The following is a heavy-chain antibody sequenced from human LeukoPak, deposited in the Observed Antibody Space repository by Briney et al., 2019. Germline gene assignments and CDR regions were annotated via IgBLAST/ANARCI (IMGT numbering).Heavy chain of an antibody. Sequence: GGSLRLSCAASGFTFSSYGMHWVRQAPGKGLEWVAVISYDGSNKYYADSVKGRFTISRDNSKNTLYLQMNSLRAEDTALYYCARGRGGDYVPSRFDYWGQGTLVTVSS. D-gene: IGHD4-17*01. CDR3: ARGRGGDYVPSRFDY. CDR2: ISYDGSNK. CDR1: GFTFSSYG. V-gene: IGHV3-30*03. J-gene: IGHJ4*02.